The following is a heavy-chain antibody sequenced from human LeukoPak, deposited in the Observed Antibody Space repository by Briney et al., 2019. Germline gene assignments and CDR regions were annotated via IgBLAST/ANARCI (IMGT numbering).Heavy chain of an antibody. V-gene: IGHV4-59*11. D-gene: IGHD2-2*01. CDR2: IYYSGST. Sequence: PSETLSLTCTVPGGSISSHYWSWIRQPPGKGLEWIGYIYYSGSTNYNPSLKSRVTISVDTSKNQFSLKLSSVTAADTAVYYCARSCSSTSCYGGSAHDAFEIWGQGTMVTVSS. CDR3: ARSCSSTSCYGGSAHDAFEI. J-gene: IGHJ3*02. CDR1: GGSISSHY.